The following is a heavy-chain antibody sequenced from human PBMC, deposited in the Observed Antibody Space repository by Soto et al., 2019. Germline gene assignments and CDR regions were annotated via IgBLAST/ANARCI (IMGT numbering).Heavy chain of an antibody. CDR2: IYHSGST. CDR3: ARGSRNYYYGMDV. Sequence: SETLSLTCAVSGGSISSGGYSWSWIRQPPGKGLEWIGYIYHSGSTYYNPSLKSRVTISVDRSKNQFSLKLSSVTAADTAVYYCARGSRNYYYGMDVWGQGTTVTV. J-gene: IGHJ6*02. V-gene: IGHV4-30-2*01. CDR1: GGSISSGGYS.